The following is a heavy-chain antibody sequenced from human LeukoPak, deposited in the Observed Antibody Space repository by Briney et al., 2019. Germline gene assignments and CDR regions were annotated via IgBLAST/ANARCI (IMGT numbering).Heavy chain of an antibody. J-gene: IGHJ4*02. CDR2: ISSSSSYI. Sequence: PGGSLRLSCAASGFTFSSYSMNWVRQAPGKGLEWVSSISSSSSYIYYADSVKGRFTISRDNAKNSLYLQMNSLRAEDTAVYYCRGTIVGTTTSTDYWGQGTLVTVSS. D-gene: IGHD1-26*01. V-gene: IGHV3-21*01. CDR3: RGTIVGTTTSTDY. CDR1: GFTFSSYS.